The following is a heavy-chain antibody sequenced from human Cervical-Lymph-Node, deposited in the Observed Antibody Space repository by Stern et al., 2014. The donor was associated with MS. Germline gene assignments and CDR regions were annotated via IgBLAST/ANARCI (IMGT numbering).Heavy chain of an antibody. CDR2: SYYGGST. V-gene: IGHV4-59*11. D-gene: IGHD6-19*01. J-gene: IGHJ4*02. CDR3: ASGQWLDYDY. Sequence: VQLVESGPGLVKPSETLSLTCTVSGGSINTHYCSWIRQPPGKGLEWIGYSYYGGSTSYNPSLKSRVTISIDTSKNQFSLKLTSVTAADTAVYYCASGQWLDYDYWGQGTRVTVSS. CDR1: GGSINTHY.